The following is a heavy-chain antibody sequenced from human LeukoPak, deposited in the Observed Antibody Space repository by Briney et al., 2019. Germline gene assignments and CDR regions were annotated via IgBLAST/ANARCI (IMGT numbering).Heavy chain of an antibody. V-gene: IGHV3-21*01. D-gene: IGHD3-3*01. CDR1: GFAVSSNY. J-gene: IGHJ3*02. Sequence: SGGSLRLSCAASGFAVSSNYMSWVRQAPGKGLEWVSSISSSSSYIYYADSVKGRFTISRDNSKNTLYLQMNSLRAEDTAVYYCAREFLEWTSDAFDIWGQGTMVTVSS. CDR2: ISSSSSYI. CDR3: AREFLEWTSDAFDI.